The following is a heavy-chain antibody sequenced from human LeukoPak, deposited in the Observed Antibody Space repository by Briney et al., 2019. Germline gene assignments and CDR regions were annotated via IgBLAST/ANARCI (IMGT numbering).Heavy chain of an antibody. Sequence: ASVKVSCKASGYTFTGYYMHRVRQAPGQGLEWMGRINPNSGGTNYAQKFQGRVTMTRDTSISTAYMELSRLRSDDTAVYYCARPSEQWLLAFDYWGQGTLVTVSS. V-gene: IGHV1-2*06. CDR3: ARPSEQWLLAFDY. CDR2: INPNSGGT. CDR1: GYTFTGYY. D-gene: IGHD6-19*01. J-gene: IGHJ4*02.